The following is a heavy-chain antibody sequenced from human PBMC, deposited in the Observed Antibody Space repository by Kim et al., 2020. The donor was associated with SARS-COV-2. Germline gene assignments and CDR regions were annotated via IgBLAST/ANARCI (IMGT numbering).Heavy chain of an antibody. D-gene: IGHD3-22*01. CDR3: ARVIVVVITSPVGAFDI. J-gene: IGHJ3*02. CDR1: GGSFSGYY. CDR2: INHSGST. Sequence: SETLSLTCAVYGGSFSGYYWSWIRQPPGKGLEWIGEINHSGSTNYNPSLKSRVTISVDTSKNQFSLKLSSVTAADTAVYYCARVIVVVITSPVGAFDIWGQGTMVTVSS. V-gene: IGHV4-34*01.